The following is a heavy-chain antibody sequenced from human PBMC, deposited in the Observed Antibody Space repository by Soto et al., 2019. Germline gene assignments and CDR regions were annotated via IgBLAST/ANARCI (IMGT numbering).Heavy chain of an antibody. CDR2: LSTFNGDT. V-gene: IGHV1-18*01. CDR3: EREEAGQMATIDH. CDR1: GYSCFDYV. J-gene: IGHJ4*01. D-gene: IGHD5-12*01. Sequence: ASVKVSCKASGYSCFDYVITWVGPAPGQGFEWMGWLSTFNGDTNYAQQFQGRVTMTTDTRTSTAYMEVRSRRSGDTAVYDCEREEAGQMATIDHWG.